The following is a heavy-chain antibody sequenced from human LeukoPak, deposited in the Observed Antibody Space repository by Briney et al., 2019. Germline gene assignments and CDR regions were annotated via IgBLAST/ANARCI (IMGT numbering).Heavy chain of an antibody. CDR3: ASFPPYMVRTDAFDI. D-gene: IGHD3-10*01. J-gene: IGHJ3*02. CDR2: ISSSSSYI. V-gene: IGHV3-21*01. Sequence: GSLRLSCAASGFTFSGYSMNWVRQAPGKGLEWVSSISSSSSYIYYADSVKGRFTISRDNAKNSLYLQMNSLRAEDTAVYYCASFPPYMVRTDAFDIWGQGTMVTVSS. CDR1: GFTFSGYS.